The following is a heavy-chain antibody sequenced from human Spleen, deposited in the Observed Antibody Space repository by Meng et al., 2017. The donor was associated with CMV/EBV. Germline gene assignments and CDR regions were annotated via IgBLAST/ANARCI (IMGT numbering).Heavy chain of an antibody. D-gene: IGHD3-3*01. CDR1: GATFTNSL. J-gene: IGHJ4*02. Sequence: KASGATFTNSLIHWVRQAPGQGLEWVGWINPRYGDTKYAQNFRGRVTMTGDTSINTVYMGLSGLRSDDTGVYYCARDFCSGFECFFDFWGQGSLVTVSS. V-gene: IGHV1-2*02. CDR3: ARDFCSGFECFFDF. CDR2: INPRYGDT.